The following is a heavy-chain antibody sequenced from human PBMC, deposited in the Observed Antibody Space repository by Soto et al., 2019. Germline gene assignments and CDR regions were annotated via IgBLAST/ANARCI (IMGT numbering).Heavy chain of an antibody. CDR3: ARGRIDYYDSSGYYPVDF. Sequence: GGSLRLSCAASGFTFSSYSMNWVRQAPGKGLEWVPSISSSSGYIYYADSVKGRFTISRDNAKNSLYLQMNSLRAEDAAVYYCARGRIDYYDSSGYYPVDFWGQGTLVTVSS. V-gene: IGHV3-21*06. J-gene: IGHJ4*02. D-gene: IGHD3-22*01. CDR2: ISSSSGYI. CDR1: GFTFSSYS.